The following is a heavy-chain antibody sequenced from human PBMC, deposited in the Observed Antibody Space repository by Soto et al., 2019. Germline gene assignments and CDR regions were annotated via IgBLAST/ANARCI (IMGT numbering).Heavy chain of an antibody. CDR1: KFTFSSFA. Sequence: QVLLVESGGGVVQPGRSLRLSCAASKFTFSSFAMHWVRQAPGKGLEWVAVISFDGSYKRYADSVKGRFTISRDNSKNALYLQMNSLRTEDTAVYYCARPQTGGGETPLANYCDHWGLGTLVTVSS. V-gene: IGHV3-30-3*01. D-gene: IGHD1-1*01. CDR2: ISFDGSYK. J-gene: IGHJ4*02. CDR3: ARPQTGGGETPLANYCDH.